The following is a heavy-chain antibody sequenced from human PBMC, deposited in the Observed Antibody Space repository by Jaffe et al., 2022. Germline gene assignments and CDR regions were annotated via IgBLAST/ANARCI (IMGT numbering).Heavy chain of an antibody. CDR1: GFTFGDYA. V-gene: IGHV3-49*03. CDR2: IRSKAYGGTT. D-gene: IGHD2-15*01. CDR3: TREEAAGFLYYYYYYMDV. Sequence: EVQLVESGGGLVQPGRSLRLSCTASGFTFGDYAMSWFRQAPGKGLEWVGFIRSKAYGGTTEYAASVKGRFTISRDDSKSIAYLQMNSLKTEDTAVYYCTREEAAGFLYYYYYYMDVWGKGTTVTVSS. J-gene: IGHJ6*03.